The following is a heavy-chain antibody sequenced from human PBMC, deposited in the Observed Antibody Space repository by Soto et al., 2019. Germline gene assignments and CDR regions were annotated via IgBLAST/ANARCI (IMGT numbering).Heavy chain of an antibody. D-gene: IGHD2-15*01. Sequence: EVQLVESGGGLVQPGGSLRLSCAASGFSFSDHYMDWVRQAPGKGLEWVGRIRKKANSYTTEYAASVKGRFTISRDDSKNSLHLEMNSLKTEDTAIYTCAGGDCSGGSCYAGASWGQGTLGTVSS. CDR3: AGGDCSGGSCYAGAS. CDR2: IRKKANSYTT. CDR1: GFSFSDHY. V-gene: IGHV3-72*01. J-gene: IGHJ5*02.